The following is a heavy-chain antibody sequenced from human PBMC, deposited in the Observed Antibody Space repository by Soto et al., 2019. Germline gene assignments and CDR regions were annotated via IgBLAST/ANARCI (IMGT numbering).Heavy chain of an antibody. V-gene: IGHV3-64D*08. CDR3: VKVRFMDSSPGSEYYYYGMDV. CDR1: GFTFSSYA. J-gene: IGHJ6*02. Sequence: GSLRLSCSASGFTFSSYAMHWVRQAPGKGLEYVSAISSNGGSTYYADSVKGRFTISRDNSKNTLYLQMSSLRAEDTAVYYCVKVRFMDSSPGSEYYYYGMDVWGQGTTVTVSS. D-gene: IGHD6-13*01. CDR2: ISSNGGST.